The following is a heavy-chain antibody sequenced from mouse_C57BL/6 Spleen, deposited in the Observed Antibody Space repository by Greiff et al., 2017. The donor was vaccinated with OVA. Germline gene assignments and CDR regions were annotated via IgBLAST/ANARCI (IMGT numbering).Heavy chain of an antibody. J-gene: IGHJ2*01. CDR1: GFTFSDYG. Sequence: EVKLMESGGGLVKPGGSLKLSCAASGFTFSDYGMHWVRQAPEKGLEWVAYISSGSSTIYYADTVKGRFTISRDNAKNTLFLQMTSLRSEDTAMYYCARHYGNFYYFDYWGQGTTLTVSS. V-gene: IGHV5-17*01. CDR3: ARHYGNFYYFDY. CDR2: ISSGSSTI. D-gene: IGHD2-1*01.